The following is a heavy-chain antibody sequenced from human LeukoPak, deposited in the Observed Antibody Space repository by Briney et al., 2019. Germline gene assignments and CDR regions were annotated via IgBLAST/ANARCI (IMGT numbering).Heavy chain of an antibody. CDR1: GFTFDTYA. V-gene: IGHV3-23*01. CDR3: ATHFTMATDIRIFDS. CDR2: ISGSGGST. D-gene: IGHD5-24*01. J-gene: IGHJ4*02. Sequence: GGSPRLSCAASGFTFDTYAMSWVRQAPGKGLQWVLTISGSGGSTYYADSVKGRFTVSRDNSKNTLYLQLNSLRVEDTATYYCATHFTMATDIRIFDSWGQGSLATVSS.